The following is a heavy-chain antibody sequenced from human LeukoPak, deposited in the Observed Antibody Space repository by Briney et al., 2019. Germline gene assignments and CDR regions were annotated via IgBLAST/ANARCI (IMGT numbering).Heavy chain of an antibody. J-gene: IGHJ6*02. D-gene: IGHD5-12*01. V-gene: IGHV1-18*01. CDR3: ARLPYSGYDSHYYGMDV. CDR2: ISAYNGNT. CDR1: GYTFTSYG. Sequence: ASVKVSCEASGYTFTSYGISWVRQAPGQGLEWMGWISAYNGNTNYAQKLQGRVTMTTDTSTSTAYMELRSLRSDDTAVYYCARLPYSGYDSHYYGMDVWGQGTTVTVSS.